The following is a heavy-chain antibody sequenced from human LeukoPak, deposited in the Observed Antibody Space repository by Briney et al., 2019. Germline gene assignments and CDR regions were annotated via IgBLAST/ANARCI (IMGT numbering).Heavy chain of an antibody. Sequence: PSQTLSLTCNVSGGSISSGGYYWSWIRQHPEKGLEWIGYTYYSGSTYHNPSLKSRVTISVDTSKNQFSLKLSSLTAADTAVYYCARGVLGHCSSTSCPKHYYFDYWGQGTLVTVSS. CDR3: ARGVLGHCSSTSCPKHYYFDY. V-gene: IGHV4-31*02. CDR2: TYYSGST. CDR1: GGSISSGGYY. D-gene: IGHD2-2*01. J-gene: IGHJ4*02.